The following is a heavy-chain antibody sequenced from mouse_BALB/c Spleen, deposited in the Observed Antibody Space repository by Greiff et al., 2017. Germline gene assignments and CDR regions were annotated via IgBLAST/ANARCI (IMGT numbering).Heavy chain of an antibody. CDR3: ARDYGYGYAMDY. V-gene: IGHV5-17*02. CDR1: GFTFSSFG. D-gene: IGHD1-2*01. Sequence: SGGGLVQPGGSRKLSCAASGFTFSSFGMHWVRQAPEKGLEWVAYISSGSSTIYYADTVKGRFTISRDNPKNTLFLQMTSLRSEDTAMYYCARDYGYGYAMDYWGQGTSVTVSS. CDR2: ISSGSSTI. J-gene: IGHJ4*01.